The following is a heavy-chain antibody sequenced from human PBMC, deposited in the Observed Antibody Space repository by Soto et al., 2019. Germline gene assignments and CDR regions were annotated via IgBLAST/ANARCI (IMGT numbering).Heavy chain of an antibody. V-gene: IGHV4-59*01. CDR3: ARLPAENTVGGGAMDV. D-gene: IGHD4-4*01. CDR1: GGSINTYY. Sequence: SETLSLTCTVSGGSINTYYWSWIRQPPGKGLEWIGYVDYSGNSDSSPSLKSRVTISIDTSKKQVSLKLNSVTAADTAVYYCARLPAENTVGGGAMDVWGQGTTVTVSS. J-gene: IGHJ6*02. CDR2: VDYSGNS.